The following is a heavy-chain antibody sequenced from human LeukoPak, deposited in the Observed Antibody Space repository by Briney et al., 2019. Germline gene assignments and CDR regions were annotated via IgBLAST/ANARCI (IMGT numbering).Heavy chain of an antibody. J-gene: IGHJ6*04. CDR1: GYTFTSYG. V-gene: IGHV1-18*04. CDR2: ISAYNGNT. D-gene: IGHD1-1*01. Sequence: ASVKLSCTPSGYTFTSYGISWVRQAPGQGLEWMGWISAYNGNTNYAQKLQGRVTMTTDTPTSTAYMELRSLRSDDTAVYYCAREHLNWNDPGPYYYYGMDVWGKGTTVTVSS. CDR3: AREHLNWNDPGPYYYYGMDV.